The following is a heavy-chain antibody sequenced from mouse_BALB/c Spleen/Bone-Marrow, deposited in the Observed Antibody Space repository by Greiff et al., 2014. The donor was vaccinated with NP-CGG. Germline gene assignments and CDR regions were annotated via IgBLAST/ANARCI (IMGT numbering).Heavy chain of an antibody. V-gene: IGHV2-6-7*01. CDR3: ARDSFLITRALDY. CDR2: IWGDGST. D-gene: IGHD2-4*01. Sequence: VHLVESGPGLVAPSQSLSITCTVSGFSLTGYGVSWVRQSPGKGLEWLGMIWGDGSTDYNSALKSRLSISKDNSKSQVFLKMNSLQTDDTARYYCARDSFLITRALDYWGQGTSVTVPS. J-gene: IGHJ4*01. CDR1: GFSLTGYG.